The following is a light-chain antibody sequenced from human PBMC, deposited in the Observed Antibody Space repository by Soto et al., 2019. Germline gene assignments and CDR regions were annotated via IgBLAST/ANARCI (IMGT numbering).Light chain of an antibody. Sequence: TVLAQSPATLSLSPGERATLSCRASQSVSSSYLAWYRQKPGQAPRLLIHGTSSRATGTPDRFTGSGSGTDFTLTITRLEPEDFAVYYCQQYGTSPITFGQGTRLEIK. CDR3: QQYGTSPIT. CDR2: GTS. CDR1: QSVSSSY. V-gene: IGKV3-20*01. J-gene: IGKJ5*01.